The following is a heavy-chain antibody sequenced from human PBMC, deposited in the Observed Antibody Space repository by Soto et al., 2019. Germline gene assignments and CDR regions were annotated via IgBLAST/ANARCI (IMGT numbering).Heavy chain of an antibody. CDR3: ARDTSSSSPYYGMDV. Sequence: GGSLRLSCAASGFTFSSYAMHWVRQAPGKGLEWVAVISYDGSNKYYADSVKGRFTISRDNSKNTLYLQMNSLRAEDTAVYYCARDTSSSSPYYGMDVWGQGTTVTVSS. D-gene: IGHD6-6*01. CDR2: ISYDGSNK. J-gene: IGHJ6*02. CDR1: GFTFSSYA. V-gene: IGHV3-30-3*01.